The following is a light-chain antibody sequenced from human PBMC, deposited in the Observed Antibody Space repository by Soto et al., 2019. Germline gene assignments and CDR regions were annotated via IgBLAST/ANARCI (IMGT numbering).Light chain of an antibody. CDR3: SSYTSSSPYVV. CDR2: DVS. CDR1: SSDVGGYNY. Sequence: QSALTQPASVSGYPGQSITISCTGTSSDVGGYNYVSWYQQHPGKAPKLMIYDVSNRPSGVSNRFSGSKSGNTASLTISGLQAEDEADYYCSSYTSSSPYVVFGGGTKVTVL. J-gene: IGLJ2*01. V-gene: IGLV2-14*01.